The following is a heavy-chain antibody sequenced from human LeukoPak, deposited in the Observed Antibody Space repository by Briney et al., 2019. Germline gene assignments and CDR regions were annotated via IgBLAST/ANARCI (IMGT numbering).Heavy chain of an antibody. J-gene: IGHJ4*02. V-gene: IGHV4-59*01. CDR3: ASDGGQLWLHY. CDR2: IYYSGST. D-gene: IGHD5-18*01. CDR1: GGSISSYY. Sequence: SETLSLTCTVSGGSISSYYGSWIRQPPGKGLEWIGYIYYSGSTNYNPSLKSRVTISVDTSKKQFSLKLSSVTAADTAVYYCASDGGQLWLHYWGQGTLVTVSS.